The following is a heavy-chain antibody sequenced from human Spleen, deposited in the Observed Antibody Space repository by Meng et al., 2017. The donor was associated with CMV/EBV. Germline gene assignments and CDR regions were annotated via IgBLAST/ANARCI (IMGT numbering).Heavy chain of an antibody. Sequence: GGSLRLSCAASGFTFSSYEMNWVRQAPGKGLEWVSSISGSGRDTYYADSVKGRFTISRDNSKTSVYLQMNSLRGEDTAVYYCAKGQGDFWSGYGEHDYWGQGTLVTVSS. CDR1: GFTFSSYE. J-gene: IGHJ4*02. CDR2: ISGSGRDT. V-gene: IGHV3-23*01. CDR3: AKGQGDFWSGYGEHDY. D-gene: IGHD3-3*01.